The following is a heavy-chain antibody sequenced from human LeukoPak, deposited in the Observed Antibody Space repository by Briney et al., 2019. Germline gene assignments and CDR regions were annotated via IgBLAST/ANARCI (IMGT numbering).Heavy chain of an antibody. CDR1: GFTFSSYA. CDR3: AKGGDSGSSYNPFVY. D-gene: IGHD6-13*01. Sequence: PGGSLRLSCAASGFTFSSYAMSWVRQAPGKGLEWVSAISGSGGSTYYADSVKGRFTISRDNSKNTLYLQMNSLRAEDTAVYYCAKGGDSGSSYNPFVYGAQGTMVTV. V-gene: IGHV3-23*01. CDR2: ISGSGGST. J-gene: IGHJ4*02.